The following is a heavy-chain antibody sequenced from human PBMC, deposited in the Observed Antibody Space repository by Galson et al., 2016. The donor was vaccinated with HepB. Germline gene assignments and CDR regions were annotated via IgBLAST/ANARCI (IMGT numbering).Heavy chain of an antibody. CDR2: IGSRGDDT. D-gene: IGHD4-17*01. J-gene: IGHJ4*02. CDR3: AKGLTTVTTEVDY. Sequence: SLRLSCAGSGFTFSSHPMNWVRQAPGKGLEWVSSIGSRGDDTYYVDSVKGRFTISRDNFKNMLYLQMNSLRAEDTAVYYCAKGLTTVTTEVDYWGQGTLVTVSS. V-gene: IGHV3-23*01. CDR1: GFTFSSHP.